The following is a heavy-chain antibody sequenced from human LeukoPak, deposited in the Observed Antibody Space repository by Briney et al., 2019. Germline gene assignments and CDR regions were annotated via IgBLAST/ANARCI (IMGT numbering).Heavy chain of an antibody. CDR3: AGHFGAWHYFDY. V-gene: IGHV3-30*04. Sequence: HAGGSLRLSCAASGFTFSSYAIHWVRQAPGKGLEWVALISYDGSTKYSTDSVKGRFTISRDNSKNTLYLQMNSLRPEDTAVYYCAGHFGAWHYFDYWGQGTLVTVSS. CDR2: ISYDGSTK. CDR1: GFTFSSYA. J-gene: IGHJ4*02. D-gene: IGHD3-3*01.